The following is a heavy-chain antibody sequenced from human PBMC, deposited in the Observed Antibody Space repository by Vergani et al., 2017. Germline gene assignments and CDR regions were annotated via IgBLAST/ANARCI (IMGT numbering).Heavy chain of an antibody. V-gene: IGHV3-21*01. Sequence: EVQLVESGGGLVKPGGSLRLSCVASGFTFGSYSMNWVRQAPGKGLEWVSFISSSSSYRYYADSLKGRFTISRDNGEYSLLLQMNSLRPEDTAVYYCASGVPRYQVATQYFQHWGQGTLVTVSS. CDR1: GFTFGSYS. J-gene: IGHJ1*01. CDR2: ISSSSSYR. CDR3: ASGVPRYQVATQYFQH. D-gene: IGHD5-12*01.